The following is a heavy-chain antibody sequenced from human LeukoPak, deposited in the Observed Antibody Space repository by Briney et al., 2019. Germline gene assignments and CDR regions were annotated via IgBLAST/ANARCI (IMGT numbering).Heavy chain of an antibody. CDR2: IKQDGSEK. Sequence: GGSLRLSCAASGFTFSSYWMSWVRQAPGKGLEWVANIKQDGSEKYYVDYVKGRFTISRDNAKNSLYLQMNSLRAEDTAVYYCARAGYDYVWGSYRGTDAFDIWGQGTMVTVSS. V-gene: IGHV3-7*03. J-gene: IGHJ3*02. D-gene: IGHD3-16*02. CDR1: GFTFSSYW. CDR3: ARAGYDYVWGSYRGTDAFDI.